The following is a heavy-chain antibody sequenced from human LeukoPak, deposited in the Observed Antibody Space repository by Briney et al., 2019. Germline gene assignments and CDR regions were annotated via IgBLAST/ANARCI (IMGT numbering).Heavy chain of an antibody. J-gene: IGHJ6*03. D-gene: IGHD5-18*01. Sequence: PGGSLRHSCAASGFTFSSYEMNWVRQAPGKGLQWVSYISSSGSTRYYAESVKGRFTISRDNTRNSLYLQMNSLRAEDTALYYCARMNTVLVNGLNSYYYMDVWGKGTTVTISS. CDR2: ISSSGSTR. CDR3: ARMNTVLVNGLNSYYYMDV. V-gene: IGHV3-48*03. CDR1: GFTFSSYE.